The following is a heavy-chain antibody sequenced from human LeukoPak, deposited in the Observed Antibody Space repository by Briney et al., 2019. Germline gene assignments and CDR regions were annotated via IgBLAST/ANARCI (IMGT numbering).Heavy chain of an antibody. D-gene: IGHD6-13*01. CDR2: IYSGGST. V-gene: IGHV3-53*01. CDR1: GFTVSSNY. J-gene: IGHJ4*02. Sequence: GGSLRLSCAASGFTVSSNYMSWVRQAPGKGLEWVAVIYSGGSTYYADSVKGRFTISRDKSKNTLYLQMNSLRAEDTAVYYCARAGRAAAGTWDFWGQGTLVTVPS. CDR3: ARAGRAAAGTWDF.